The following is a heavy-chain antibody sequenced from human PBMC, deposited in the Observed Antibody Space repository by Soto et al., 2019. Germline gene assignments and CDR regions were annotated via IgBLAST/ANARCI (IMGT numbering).Heavy chain of an antibody. Sequence: QVQLVESGGGVVQPGRSLRLSCAASGFSFSNYAMHWVRQAPGKGLEGVAVISSEGSKKDYADSVKGRFTISRDNSRDTLYLQMNTLRDEDTAVYYCAPKAASGAWPRYYFDYWGQGTLVTVSS. V-gene: IGHV3-30-3*01. CDR1: GFSFSNYA. CDR2: ISSEGSKK. D-gene: IGHD6-25*01. J-gene: IGHJ4*02. CDR3: APKAASGAWPRYYFDY.